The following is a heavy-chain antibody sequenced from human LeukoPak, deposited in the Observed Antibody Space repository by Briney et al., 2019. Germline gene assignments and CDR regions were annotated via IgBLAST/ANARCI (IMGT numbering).Heavy chain of an antibody. V-gene: IGHV3-48*02. J-gene: IGHJ6*02. CDR3: ARDSYCGGDCNYYYYGMDV. D-gene: IGHD2-21*02. CDR1: GFTFSSYS. CDR2: ISSSSSTI. Sequence: GGSLRLSCAASGFTFSSYSMNWVRQAPGKGLEWVSYISSSSSTIYYADSVKGRFTISRDNAKNSLYLQMNSLRDEDTAVYYCARDSYCGGDCNYYYYGMDVWGRGTTVTVSS.